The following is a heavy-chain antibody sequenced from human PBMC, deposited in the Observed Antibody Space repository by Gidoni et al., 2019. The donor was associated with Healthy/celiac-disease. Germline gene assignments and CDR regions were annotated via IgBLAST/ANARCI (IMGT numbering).Heavy chain of an antibody. CDR2: ISSSSSYI. Sequence: EVQLVESGGGLVKPGGSLRLPCAASGFTFSSYSMNWVRQAPGKGLEWVSSISSSSSYIYYADSVKGRFTISRANAKNSLYLQMNSLRAEDTAVYYCARDGASMVVPGFYERYYFDYWGQGTLVTVSS. D-gene: IGHD2-2*01. CDR3: ARDGASMVVPGFYERYYFDY. J-gene: IGHJ4*02. CDR1: GFTFSSYS. V-gene: IGHV3-21*01.